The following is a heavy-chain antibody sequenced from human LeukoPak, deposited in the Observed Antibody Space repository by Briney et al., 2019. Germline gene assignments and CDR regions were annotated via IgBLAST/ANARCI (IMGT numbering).Heavy chain of an antibody. Sequence: GGSLRLSCTASGFTFSGYSMNWIRQAPGKGLEWVSSFGTRSTSVYHAGSVKGRFTISRDNSKNTLYLQMNSLRAEDTAVYYCARDKYYDFWSGNYYYGMDVWGQGTTVTVSS. D-gene: IGHD3-3*01. V-gene: IGHV3-21*01. CDR1: GFTFSGYS. CDR2: FGTRSTSV. J-gene: IGHJ6*02. CDR3: ARDKYYDFWSGNYYYGMDV.